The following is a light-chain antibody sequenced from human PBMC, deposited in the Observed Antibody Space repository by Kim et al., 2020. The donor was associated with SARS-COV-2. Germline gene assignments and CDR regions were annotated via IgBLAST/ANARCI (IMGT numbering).Light chain of an antibody. CDR2: KNN. V-gene: IGLV1-44*01. J-gene: IGLJ3*02. CDR1: SSKHGTNS. Sequence: GQRLTISCSGISSKHGTNSLNWYQQFPGTAPEVLIYKNNQRPSGVPDRFSGSKSGTSASLAISGLQSEDEGDYYCAGWDDSLNAGVFGGGTQLTVL. CDR3: AGWDDSLNAGV.